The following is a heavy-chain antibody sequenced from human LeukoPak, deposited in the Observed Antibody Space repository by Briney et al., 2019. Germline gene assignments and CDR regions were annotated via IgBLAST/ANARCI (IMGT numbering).Heavy chain of an antibody. D-gene: IGHD4-17*01. CDR1: GGSISSSSYY. CDR3: ARHKPHGTDYGDYGYFDY. CDR2: IYTSGST. Sequence: SETLSLTCTFSGGSISSSSYYWSWIRQPPGKGLEWLGYIYTSGSTNYNPSLKSRVTISVDTSKNQFSLKLSSVTAADTAVYYCARHKPHGTDYGDYGYFDYWGQGTLVTVSS. J-gene: IGHJ4*02. V-gene: IGHV4-61*05.